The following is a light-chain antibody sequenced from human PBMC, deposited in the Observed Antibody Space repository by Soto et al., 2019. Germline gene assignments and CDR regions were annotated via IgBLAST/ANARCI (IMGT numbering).Light chain of an antibody. V-gene: IGKV3-20*01. Sequence: IVLSQTRGLLALFQGGRDSLSSRISQSVSSSYLAWDQQKPGQAPRLLIYGAPSRATCIPDRISGSGSGTDFTLTISRLEPEDFAVYDCQQYGRSPPTFGQGTKV. CDR1: QSVSSSY. CDR3: QQYGRSPPT. J-gene: IGKJ1*01. CDR2: GAP.